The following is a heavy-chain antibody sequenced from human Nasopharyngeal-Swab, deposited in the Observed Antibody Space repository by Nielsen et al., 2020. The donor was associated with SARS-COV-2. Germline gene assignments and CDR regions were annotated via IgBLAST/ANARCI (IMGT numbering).Heavy chain of an antibody. CDR2: ISVYNADT. D-gene: IGHD3-3*01. J-gene: IGHJ4*02. V-gene: IGHV1-18*01. Sequence: WVRQAPGQGLEWMGWISVYNADTNYAQKLQDRVSMTTDTSTSTAYMELRSLRSDGTAVYYCARDIEEWLVVPSLSFDYWGQGTLVTVSS. CDR3: ARDIEEWLVVPSLSFDY.